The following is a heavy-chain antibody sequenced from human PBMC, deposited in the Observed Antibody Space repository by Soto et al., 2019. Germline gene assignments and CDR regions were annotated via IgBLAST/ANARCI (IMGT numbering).Heavy chain of an antibody. V-gene: IGHV3-11*01. CDR1: GFTLSDYY. CDR3: SSDVPFAAFDI. CDR2: IRSSGSTI. J-gene: IGHJ3*02. D-gene: IGHD3-3*01. Sequence: QVQLVESGGGLVKPGGSLRLSCAASGFTLSDYYMSWIRQAPGKGLEWVSYIRSSGSTIYYADSVKVRFTISRDNAKNSLYLQMNSLRAEDTAVYSCSSDVPFAAFDIWGQGTMVTVSS.